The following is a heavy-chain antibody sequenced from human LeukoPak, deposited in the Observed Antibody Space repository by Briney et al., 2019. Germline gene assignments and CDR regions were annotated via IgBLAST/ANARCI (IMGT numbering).Heavy chain of an antibody. CDR2: IYYSGST. V-gene: IGHV4-31*03. CDR3: ARRDRDDYGDSGTEDTTYYFDY. D-gene: IGHD4-17*01. Sequence: SETLSLTCTVSGGSISSGGYYWSWIRQHPGKGLEWIGYIYYSGSTYYNPSLKSRVTISVDASKNQFSLKLSSVTAADTAVYYCARRDRDDYGDSGTEDTTYYFDYWGQGTLVTVSS. J-gene: IGHJ4*02. CDR1: GGSISSGGYY.